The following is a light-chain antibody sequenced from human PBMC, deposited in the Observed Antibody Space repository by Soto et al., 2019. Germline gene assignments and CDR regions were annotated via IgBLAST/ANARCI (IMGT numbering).Light chain of an antibody. V-gene: IGLV1-44*01. CDR3: AAWDDSLVV. CDR2: SNN. CDR1: SSNIGSNT. Sequence: QSVLTQPPSASGTPGQRVTISCSGSSSNIGSNTVNWYQQLPGTAPKLLIYSNNQRPSGDPDRFSGSKSGTSASLAISGLQSEDEADYYCAAWDDSLVVFGGGTKLTVL. J-gene: IGLJ2*01.